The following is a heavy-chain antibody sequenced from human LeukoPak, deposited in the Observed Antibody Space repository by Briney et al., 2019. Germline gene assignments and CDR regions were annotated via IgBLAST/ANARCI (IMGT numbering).Heavy chain of an antibody. CDR2: INPSGGNT. CDR1: GYTFTSYY. Sequence: ASVKVSCKASGYTFTSYYMHWVRQAPGQGLEWMGIINPSGGNTRDAQKFQGRVTMTRDTSTSTVSMELSSLRSEDTAVYYCARERVYGSGTYSYFYYYGMDVWGQGTTVTVSS. D-gene: IGHD3-10*01. J-gene: IGHJ6*02. CDR3: ARERVYGSGTYSYFYYYGMDV. V-gene: IGHV1-46*01.